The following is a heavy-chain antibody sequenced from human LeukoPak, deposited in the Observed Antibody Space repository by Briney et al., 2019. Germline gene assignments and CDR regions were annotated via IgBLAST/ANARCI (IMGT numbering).Heavy chain of an antibody. CDR3: TTWGPWSHFDY. CDR2: IKEDGTEK. CDR1: EFAFSNYW. Sequence: GGSLRLSCAASEFAFSNYWMSWVRQAPGKGLEWVANIKEDGTEKNYVGSVKGRFTISRDNAKNSLYLQMNSLRAEDTAVYHCTTWGPWSHFDYWGQGTLVTVSS. J-gene: IGHJ4*02. D-gene: IGHD3-3*01. V-gene: IGHV3-7*01.